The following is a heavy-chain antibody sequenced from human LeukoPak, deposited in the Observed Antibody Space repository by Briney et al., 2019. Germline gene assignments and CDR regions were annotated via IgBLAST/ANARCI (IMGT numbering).Heavy chain of an antibody. Sequence: GGSLRLSCAASGFTVNNNFMSWVRQTPGKGLEWISVIYSGGSGGSTFYADSVKGRFTISRDTSKNTLYLQMNSLRVEDTAMYYCAGSPPRYDTRFFDHWGQGTLVTVSS. CDR2: IYSGGSGGST. CDR1: GFTVNNNF. J-gene: IGHJ4*02. D-gene: IGHD3-22*01. CDR3: AGSPPRYDTRFFDH. V-gene: IGHV3-53*01.